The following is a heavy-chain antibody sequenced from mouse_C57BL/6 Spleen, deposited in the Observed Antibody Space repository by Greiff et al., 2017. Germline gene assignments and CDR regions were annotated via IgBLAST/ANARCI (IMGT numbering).Heavy chain of an antibody. Sequence: QVQLQQPGTELVKPGASVKLSCKASGYTFPSYWMHWVKQRPGQGLEWIGNINPSNGGTNYNEKFKSKATLTVDKSSSTAYMQLSSLTSEDSAVYYCARGNQLGQGPWFAYWGQGTLVTVSA. V-gene: IGHV1-53*01. CDR3: ARGNQLGQGPWFAY. CDR2: INPSNGGT. D-gene: IGHD4-1*02. CDR1: GYTFPSYW. J-gene: IGHJ3*01.